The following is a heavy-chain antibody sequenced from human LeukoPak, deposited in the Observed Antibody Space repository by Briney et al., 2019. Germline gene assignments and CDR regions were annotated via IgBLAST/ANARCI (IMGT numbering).Heavy chain of an antibody. CDR2: IYPGDSDT. V-gene: IGHV5-51*01. CDR3: ARRDGYGAYDI. Sequence: GESLKISWKGSGYSFTSYWIGWVRQMPGKGLEWVGIIYPGDSDTRYSPSFEGQVPISADKSLSTAYLQWSSLKASDTAMYYCARRDGYGAYDIWGQGTMVTVSS. D-gene: IGHD5-24*01. J-gene: IGHJ3*02. CDR1: GYSFTSYW.